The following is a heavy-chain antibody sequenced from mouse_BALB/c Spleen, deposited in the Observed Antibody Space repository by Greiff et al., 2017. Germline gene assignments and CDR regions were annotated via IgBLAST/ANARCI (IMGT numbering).Heavy chain of an antibody. CDR2: ISYDGSN. Sequence: VQLKESGPGLVKPSQSLSLTCSVTGYSITSGYYWNWIRQFPGNKLEWMGYISYDGSNNYNPSLKNRISITRDTSKNQFFLKLNSVTTEDTATYYCARHRYGAMDYWGQGTSVTVSS. CDR3: ARHRYGAMDY. J-gene: IGHJ4*01. CDR1: GYSITSGYY. V-gene: IGHV3-6*02. D-gene: IGHD2-14*01.